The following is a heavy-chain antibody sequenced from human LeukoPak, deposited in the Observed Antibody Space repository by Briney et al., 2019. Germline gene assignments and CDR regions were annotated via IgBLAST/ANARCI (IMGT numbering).Heavy chain of an antibody. CDR2: ITSTGTYI. CDR1: RFTFSTYS. V-gene: IGHV3-21*01. D-gene: IGHD2-2*01. Sequence: GGSLRLSCAASRFTFSTYSMNWVRQAPGKGLEWVSSITSTGTYIYYADSVKGRFTISKDNAKNSLYLQMNSLRAEDTAVYYCARRFCTTTNCYAMDSWGLGTQVTVSS. J-gene: IGHJ4*02. CDR3: ARRFCTTTNCYAMDS.